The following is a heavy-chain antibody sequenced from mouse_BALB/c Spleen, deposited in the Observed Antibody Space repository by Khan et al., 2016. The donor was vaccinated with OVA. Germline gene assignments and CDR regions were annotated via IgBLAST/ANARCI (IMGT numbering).Heavy chain of an antibody. CDR3: SRQYSNSFIEY. Sequence: EVQLVESGGDLVKPGGSLKLSCEASGFTFSSFGMSWIGKTPDKRMEWVATISSGGSYTYYPDSVKGRFNISRDNAKNTLYLQMSSLKSECTVMYYFSRQYSNSFIEYCGQGTTLTVSS. J-gene: IGHJ2*01. CDR1: GFTFSSFG. D-gene: IGHD2-5*01. V-gene: IGHV5-6*01. CDR2: ISSGGSYT.